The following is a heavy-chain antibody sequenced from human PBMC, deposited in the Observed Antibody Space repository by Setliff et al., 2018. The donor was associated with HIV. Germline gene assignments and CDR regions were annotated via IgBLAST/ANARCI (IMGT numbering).Heavy chain of an antibody. D-gene: IGHD2-8*02. J-gene: IGHJ4*02. CDR1: GVSISGHF. Sequence: SETLSLTCFVSGVSISGHFWGWIRQPPGKGLEWIGYIYTSGTTEYNPSLDSRVTISVGTSRDQFFLNLRSVTAADTALYFCARLIHTGLLYFDYWGLGMLVTVSS. CDR2: IYTSGTT. CDR3: ARLIHTGLLYFDY. V-gene: IGHV4-4*09.